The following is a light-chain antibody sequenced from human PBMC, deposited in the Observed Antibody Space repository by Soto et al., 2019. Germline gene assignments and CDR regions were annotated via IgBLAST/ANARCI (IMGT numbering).Light chain of an antibody. CDR2: GAS. CDR3: QRYNISPQT. J-gene: IGKJ1*01. CDR1: QYFPSNY. Sequence: EIVLTQSPGTLSLSPGERATLSCRASQYFPSNYLAWIQHKPGQAPRLLLYGASTRATGIPDRFSGSASGTDFTLTISSLEPEDFAFYYCQRYNISPQTFGQGTKVEVK. V-gene: IGKV3-20*01.